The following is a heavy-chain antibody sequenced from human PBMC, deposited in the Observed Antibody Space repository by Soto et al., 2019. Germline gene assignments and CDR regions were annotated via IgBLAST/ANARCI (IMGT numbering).Heavy chain of an antibody. J-gene: IGHJ5*02. V-gene: IGHV1-8*01. CDR2: MNAETGNA. CDR3: ARGSGAGGLDWFDP. D-gene: IGHD6-25*01. CDR1: GYTFINHD. Sequence: QVQLVQSGAEVKKPGASVKVSCKASGYTFINHDINWVRQAPGQGLEWMGWMNAETGNAGYAQIYQGRVTMTTDTSINTAYMELSSLTSEDTAVYFCARGSGAGGLDWFDPWGQGTLVTVSS.